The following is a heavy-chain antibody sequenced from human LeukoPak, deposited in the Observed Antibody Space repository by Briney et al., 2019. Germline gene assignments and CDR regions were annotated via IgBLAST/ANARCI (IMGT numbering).Heavy chain of an antibody. CDR3: ARTYYDFWSGYSNWFDP. Sequence: PSEALSLTCTVSGGSLSSYYWSWIRQPPGKGLEWIGYIYYSGSTNYNPSLKSRVTISVDTSKNQFSLKLSSVTAADTAVYYCARTYYDFWSGYSNWFDPWGQGTLVTVSS. D-gene: IGHD3-3*01. CDR2: IYYSGST. J-gene: IGHJ5*02. CDR1: GGSLSSYY. V-gene: IGHV4-59*01.